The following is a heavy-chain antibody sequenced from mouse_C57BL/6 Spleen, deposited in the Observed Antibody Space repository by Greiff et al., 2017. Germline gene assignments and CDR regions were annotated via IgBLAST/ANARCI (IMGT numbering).Heavy chain of an antibody. D-gene: IGHD4-1*01. CDR1: GYTFTDYY. V-gene: IGHV1-26*01. Sequence: EVQLQQSGPELVKPGASVKISCKASGYTFTDYYMNWVKQSHGKSLEWIGDINPNNGGTSYNQKFKGKATLTVDKSSSTAYMELRSLTSEDSAVYYCARGTGKWYFDVWGTGTTVTVSS. J-gene: IGHJ1*03. CDR2: INPNNGGT. CDR3: ARGTGKWYFDV.